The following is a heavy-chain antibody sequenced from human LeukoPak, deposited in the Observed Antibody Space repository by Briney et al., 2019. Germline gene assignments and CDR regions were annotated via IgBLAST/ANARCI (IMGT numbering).Heavy chain of an antibody. J-gene: IGHJ5*02. CDR1: GGSISNYY. V-gene: IGHV4-4*09. CDR2: IYPTGST. D-gene: IGHD5-12*01. Sequence: PSETLSLTCSVSGGSISNYYWSWIRQPPGKGPEWIGYIYPTGSTNYNPSLESRVIMSVDTSKNQFSLKLTSVTAADTAVYYCARCSGNGYDYSWLDPWGQGTLVTVSS. CDR3: ARCSGNGYDYSWLDP.